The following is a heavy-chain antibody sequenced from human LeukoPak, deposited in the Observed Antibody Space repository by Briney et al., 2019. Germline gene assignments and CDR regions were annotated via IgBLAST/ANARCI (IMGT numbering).Heavy chain of an antibody. CDR3: SRAPIHLDRTLDP. Sequence: PGGSLSLSGAASGFTFSSFEMNWVRQAPGKGLEWVSYITSSGSTKYYADSVQGRFTISRDNAKNSLYLQMNSLRAEDTAIYYCSRAPIHLDRTLDPRGQGTLVTISS. CDR1: GFTFSSFE. J-gene: IGHJ5*02. D-gene: IGHD1-14*01. CDR2: ITSSGSTK. V-gene: IGHV3-48*03.